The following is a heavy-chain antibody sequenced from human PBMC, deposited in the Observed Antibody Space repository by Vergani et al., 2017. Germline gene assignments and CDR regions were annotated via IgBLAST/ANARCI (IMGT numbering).Heavy chain of an antibody. CDR2: VDPEDGET. CDR1: GYTFTDYY. CDR3: ATLSTYYYDSSGSEIGRNWFDP. V-gene: IGHV1-69-2*01. J-gene: IGHJ5*02. Sequence: EVQLVQSGAEVQKPGATVKISCKVSGYTFTDYYMHWVQQAPGKGLEWMGLVDPEDGETIYAEKFQGRVTITADTSTDTAYMELSSLRSEDTAVYYCATLSTYYYDSSGSEIGRNWFDPWGQGTLVTVSS. D-gene: IGHD3-22*01.